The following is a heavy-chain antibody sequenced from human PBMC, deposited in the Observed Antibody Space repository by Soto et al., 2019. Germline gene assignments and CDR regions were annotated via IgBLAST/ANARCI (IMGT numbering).Heavy chain of an antibody. CDR3: AKVDPTGFDY. CDR1: GFTFSSYG. CDR2: ISYDGSNK. J-gene: IGHJ4*02. V-gene: IGHV3-30*18. D-gene: IGHD4-17*01. Sequence: GGSLRLSCAASGFTFSSYGMHWVRRAPGKGLEWVAVISYDGSNKYYADSVKGRFTISRDNSKNTLYLQMNSLRAEDTAVYYCAKVDPTGFDYWGQGTLVTVSS.